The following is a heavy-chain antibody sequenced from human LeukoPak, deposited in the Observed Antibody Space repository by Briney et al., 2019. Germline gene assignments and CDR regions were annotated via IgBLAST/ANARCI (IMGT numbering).Heavy chain of an antibody. D-gene: IGHD2-8*01. CDR1: GFTFSDFY. CDR3: ARDRARGCTNGVCYPGWFDP. CDR2: ISSSGSTI. J-gene: IGHJ5*02. Sequence: GGSLRLSCAASGFTFSDFYMSWIRQAPGKGLEWVSHISSSGSTIYYADSVKGRFTISRDNAKNSLYLQMNSPRAEDTAVYYCARDRARGCTNGVCYPGWFDPWGQGTLVTVSS. V-gene: IGHV3-11*01.